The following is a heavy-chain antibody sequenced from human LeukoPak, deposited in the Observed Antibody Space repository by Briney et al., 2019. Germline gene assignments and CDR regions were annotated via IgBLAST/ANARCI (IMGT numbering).Heavy chain of an antibody. Sequence: GGSLRLSCAASGFTFSEYWMTWVRQAPGKGLEWVAHINQGGGERYYVDSVKGRFIISRDNAKNLVFLQMNSLRAEDTAVYYCARGWNYAFRFDDWGQRTLITVSS. J-gene: IGHJ4*02. V-gene: IGHV3-7*01. CDR1: GFTFSEYW. D-gene: IGHD1-7*01. CDR2: INQGGGER. CDR3: ARGWNYAFRFDD.